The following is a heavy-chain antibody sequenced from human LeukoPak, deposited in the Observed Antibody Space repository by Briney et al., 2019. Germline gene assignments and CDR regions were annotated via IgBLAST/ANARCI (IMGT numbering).Heavy chain of an antibody. CDR3: ARGPFVGYSGYDYVDY. Sequence: VASVKVSCKASGGTFSSYAISWVRQAPGQGLEWMGGIIPIFGTANYAQKFQGRVTITTDESTSTAYVELSSLRPEDTAVYYCARGPFVGYSGYDYVDYWGQGTLVTVSS. CDR1: GGTFSSYA. V-gene: IGHV1-69*05. CDR2: IIPIFGTA. J-gene: IGHJ4*02. D-gene: IGHD5-12*01.